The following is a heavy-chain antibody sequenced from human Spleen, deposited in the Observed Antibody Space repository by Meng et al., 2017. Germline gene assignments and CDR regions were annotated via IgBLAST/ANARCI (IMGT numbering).Heavy chain of an antibody. CDR1: GYTFTGYY. CDR3: ARSRIAADKFDP. J-gene: IGHJ5*02. V-gene: IGHV1-8*03. Sequence: ASMNVSCKASGYTFTGYYMHWVRQATGQGLEWMGWMNPSSGNTGYAQNFQGRVTITRNTSIRTACKELSSLRSEDTAVCNCARSRIAADKFDPWGQGTLVTVSS. CDR2: MNPSSGNT. D-gene: IGHD6-13*01.